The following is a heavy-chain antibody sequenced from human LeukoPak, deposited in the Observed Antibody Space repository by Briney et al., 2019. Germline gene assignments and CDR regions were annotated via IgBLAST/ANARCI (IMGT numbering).Heavy chain of an antibody. D-gene: IGHD5-12*01. CDR3: AKDGGYDHYFDY. CDR2: ISGSGGST. Sequence: GGTLRLSCAASGFTFSSYGMSWVRQAPGKGLEWVSAISGSGGSTYYADSVKGRFTISRDNSKNTLYLQMNSLRAEDTAVYYCAKDGGYDHYFDYWGQGTLVTVSS. V-gene: IGHV3-23*01. CDR1: GFTFSSYG. J-gene: IGHJ4*02.